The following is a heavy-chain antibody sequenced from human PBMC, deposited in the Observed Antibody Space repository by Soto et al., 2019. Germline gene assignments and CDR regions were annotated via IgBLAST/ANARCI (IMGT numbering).Heavy chain of an antibody. J-gene: IGHJ4*02. Sequence: GGSLRLSCSASGFTFSSYAMHWVRQAPGKGLEYVSGVRGNGDPPFYADSVKGRFTISRDNSKNTLYLQMSSLSADDTAVYYCVKSRGGNNFDFFDWGQGAMVTVYS. CDR2: VRGNGDPP. V-gene: IGHV3-64D*06. D-gene: IGHD5-12*01. CDR3: VKSRGGNNFDFFD. CDR1: GFTFSSYA.